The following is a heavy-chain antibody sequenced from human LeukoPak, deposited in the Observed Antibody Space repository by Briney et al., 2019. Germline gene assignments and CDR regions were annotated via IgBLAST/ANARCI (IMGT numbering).Heavy chain of an antibody. CDR1: GFTFSSYA. CDR3: AKDHYYGSGTILDY. D-gene: IGHD3-10*01. V-gene: IGHV3-23*01. CDR2: ISGSGGST. Sequence: GGSLRLSCAASGFTFSSYAMSWVRQAPGKGLEWVSAISGSGGSTHYADSVKGRFTISRDNSKNTQYLQMNSLRAEDTAVYYCAKDHYYGSGTILDYWGQGTLVTVSS. J-gene: IGHJ4*02.